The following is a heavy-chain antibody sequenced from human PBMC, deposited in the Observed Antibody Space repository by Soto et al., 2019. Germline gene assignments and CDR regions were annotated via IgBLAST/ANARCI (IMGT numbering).Heavy chain of an antibody. Sequence: PSETLSLTCTVSGGSINTFYWSWVRQPAGKGLEWIGRIFSSGSTSFNPSLESRVAMSVDTSKNHFSLNLSSVTAADMAVYYCAREGSYNAYNFAHGIQLWSFDFWSQGALVTVSS. CDR2: IFSSGST. V-gene: IGHV4-4*07. J-gene: IGHJ4*02. CDR1: GGSINTFY. CDR3: AREGSYNAYNFAHGIQLWSFDF. D-gene: IGHD5-18*01.